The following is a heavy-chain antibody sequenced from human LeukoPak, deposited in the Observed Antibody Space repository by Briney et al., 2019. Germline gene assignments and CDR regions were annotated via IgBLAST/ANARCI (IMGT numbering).Heavy chain of an antibody. J-gene: IGHJ4*02. CDR1: GFTFSSYG. Sequence: PGGSLRLSCAASGFTFSSYGMHWVRQAPGKGLEWVAVISYDGSNKYYADSVKGRFTISRDNAKNTLYLQMNSLRAEDTAVYYCAREEYDFWSGSQHFDYWGQGTLVTVSS. CDR2: ISYDGSNK. V-gene: IGHV3-30*03. CDR3: AREEYDFWSGSQHFDY. D-gene: IGHD3-3*01.